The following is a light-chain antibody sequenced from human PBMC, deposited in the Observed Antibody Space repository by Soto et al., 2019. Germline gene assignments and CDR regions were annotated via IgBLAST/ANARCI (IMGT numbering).Light chain of an antibody. CDR2: VNTDGSH. Sequence: QPVLTQSPSASASLGASVKLTCTLSSGHSSYAIAWHQQQPEKGPRYLMKVNTDGSHNKGDGIPDRFSGSSSGAEHYLTISSLQSEDEADYYCQTWGAGFSVVFGGGTKLTVL. CDR3: QTWGAGFSVV. J-gene: IGLJ2*01. V-gene: IGLV4-69*01. CDR1: SGHSSYA.